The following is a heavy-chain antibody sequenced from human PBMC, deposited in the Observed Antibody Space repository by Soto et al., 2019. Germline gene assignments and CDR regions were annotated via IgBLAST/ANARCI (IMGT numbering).Heavy chain of an antibody. CDR1: GFTFDDYT. Sequence: PGGSLRLSCAASGFTFDDYTMHWVRQAPGKGLEWVSLISWDGGSTYYADSVKGRFTISRDNSKNSLYLQMNSLRTEDTALYYCAKDISGYYYYGMDVWGQGTTVTVSS. CDR3: AKDISGYYYYGMDV. D-gene: IGHD7-27*01. V-gene: IGHV3-43*01. J-gene: IGHJ6*02. CDR2: ISWDGGST.